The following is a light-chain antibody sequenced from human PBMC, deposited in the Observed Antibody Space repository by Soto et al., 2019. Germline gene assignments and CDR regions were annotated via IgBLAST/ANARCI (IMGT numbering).Light chain of an antibody. J-gene: IGLJ2*01. CDR1: NSNIGRND. V-gene: IGLV1-44*01. Sequence: QAVVAQPPSASGTPGQRVTISCSGSNSNIGRNDVTWYQQVPGTAPQCLIYSNDQRPSGVPDRISGSRSGTSASLAISGLQSGDEAESYCAAWDDTLRARVFGGGTKLTVL. CDR2: SND. CDR3: AAWDDTLRARV.